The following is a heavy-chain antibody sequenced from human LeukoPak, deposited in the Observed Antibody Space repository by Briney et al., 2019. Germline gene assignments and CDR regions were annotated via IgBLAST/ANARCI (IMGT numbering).Heavy chain of an antibody. V-gene: IGHV4-4*07. D-gene: IGHD2-8*02. Sequence: PSETLSLTCTVSGGSIRSYYWSWIRQPAGKGLGWIGRIYTSGSTNYNPSLKSRVTMSVDTSKNQFSLKLSSVTAADTAVYYCARGGYCTGGVCYLDYWGQGTPVTVSS. CDR2: IYTSGST. J-gene: IGHJ4*02. CDR1: GGSIRSYY. CDR3: ARGGYCTGGVCYLDY.